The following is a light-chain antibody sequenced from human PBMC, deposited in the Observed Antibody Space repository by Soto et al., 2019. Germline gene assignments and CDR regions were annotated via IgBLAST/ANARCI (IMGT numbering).Light chain of an antibody. Sequence: IVMTQSPATLSVSPGERATLSCRASQSVSSNLAWYQQKPRQAPRLLIYGASTRATGIPARFSGSGSGTEFTLTISSLQSEDFAVYYCQQYNNWPSVTFGQGTRLEIK. V-gene: IGKV3-15*01. J-gene: IGKJ5*01. CDR1: QSVSSN. CDR2: GAS. CDR3: QQYNNWPSVT.